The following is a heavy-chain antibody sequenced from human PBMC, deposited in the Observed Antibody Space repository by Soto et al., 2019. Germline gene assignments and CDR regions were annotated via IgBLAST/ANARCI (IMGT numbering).Heavy chain of an antibody. J-gene: IGHJ6*02. CDR1: GYTFTSYA. V-gene: IGHV1-3*01. CDR2: INAGNGNT. D-gene: IGHD6-6*01. CDR3: ARVRYSSSFYYGMDV. Sequence: GASVKVSCKASGYTFTSYAMHWVRQAPGQRLKWMGWINAGNGNTKYSQKFQGRVTITRDTSASTAYMELSSLRSEDTAVYYCARVRYSSSFYYGMDVWGQGTTVTVSS.